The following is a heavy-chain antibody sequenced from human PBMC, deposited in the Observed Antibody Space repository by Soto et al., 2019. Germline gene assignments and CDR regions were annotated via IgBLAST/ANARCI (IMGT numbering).Heavy chain of an antibody. J-gene: IGHJ4*02. Sequence: GLEWMGWMNPNSGNTGYAQKFQGRVTMTRNTSISTAYMELSSLRSEDTAVYYCARGRTYSSRVFFTDYWGQGTLVTVS. D-gene: IGHD6-13*01. CDR2: MNPNSGNT. CDR3: ARGRTYSSRVFFTDY. V-gene: IGHV1-8*01.